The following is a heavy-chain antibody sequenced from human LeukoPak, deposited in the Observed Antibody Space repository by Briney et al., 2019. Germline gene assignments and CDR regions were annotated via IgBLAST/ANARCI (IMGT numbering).Heavy chain of an antibody. J-gene: IGHJ4*02. D-gene: IGHD2-2*01. V-gene: IGHV2-70*11. CDR2: IDWDDDK. CDR3: ARIRGTSCYGDY. CDR1: GFTFSSYGM. Sequence: LRLSCAASGFTFSSYGMSWIRQPPGKALEWLARIDWDDDKYYSTSLKTRLTISKDTSKNQVVLTMTNMDPVDTATYYCARIRGTSCYGDYWGQGTLVTVSS.